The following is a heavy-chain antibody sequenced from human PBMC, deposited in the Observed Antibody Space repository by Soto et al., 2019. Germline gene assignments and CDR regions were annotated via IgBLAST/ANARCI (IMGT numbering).Heavy chain of an antibody. J-gene: IGHJ6*02. Sequence: GGSLRLSCAASGFTFSGSAMHWVRQASGKGLEWVGRIRSKANSYATAYAASVKGRFTISRDDSKNTAYLQMNSLKTEDTAVYYCTIYQGIKQYSSGWYYYYGMDVWGQGTTVTVSS. CDR3: TIYQGIKQYSSGWYYYYGMDV. CDR2: IRSKANSYAT. V-gene: IGHV3-73*01. D-gene: IGHD6-19*01. CDR1: GFTFSGSA.